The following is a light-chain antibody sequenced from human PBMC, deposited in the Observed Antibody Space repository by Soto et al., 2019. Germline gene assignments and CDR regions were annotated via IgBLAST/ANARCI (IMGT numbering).Light chain of an antibody. CDR3: EAYYCYWT. CDR1: QSISSW. J-gene: IGKJ1*01. Sequence: DIHMTQSPSTLSASVGDRVTITCRASQSISSWLAWYQQKQGKAPKILIYKASSLASGVPSRFSGSGSGAEFNLTNSSLRPDDCAPSYCEAYYCYWTFGPGTKVEIK. CDR2: KAS. V-gene: IGKV1-5*03.